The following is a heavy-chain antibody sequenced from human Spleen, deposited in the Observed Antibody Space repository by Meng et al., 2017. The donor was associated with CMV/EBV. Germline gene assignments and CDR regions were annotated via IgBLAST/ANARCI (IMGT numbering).Heavy chain of an antibody. D-gene: IGHD3-3*01. J-gene: IGHJ6*02. Sequence: GGSLRLSCAASGFTFSDYYMSWVRQAPGKGLEWVAVISGPGDSTYYADSVKGRFTISRDNSKNTLYLQMNSLRAEDTAVYYCASSIFGVVMRTYYYYYGMDVWGQGTTVTVSS. CDR2: ISGPGDST. CDR3: ASSIFGVVMRTYYYYYGMDV. V-gene: IGHV3-53*01. CDR1: GFTFSDYY.